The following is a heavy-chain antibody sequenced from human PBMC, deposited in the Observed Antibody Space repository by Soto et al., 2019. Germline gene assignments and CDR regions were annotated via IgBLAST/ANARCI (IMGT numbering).Heavy chain of an antibody. CDR1: GGSIRGFY. D-gene: IGHD6-19*01. Sequence: QVHLQESGPGLVKPSETLSLTCTVSGGSIRGFYWSWIRQPPGKGLEWIGYIHYSGDTNFNPSLKSRVTISGDRAKNQISLKLSSMTAADTAVYYCARGGWGSSGSRPESEFDSWGQGTLVTVSS. CDR2: IHYSGDT. J-gene: IGHJ4*02. V-gene: IGHV4-59*12. CDR3: ARGGWGSSGSRPESEFDS.